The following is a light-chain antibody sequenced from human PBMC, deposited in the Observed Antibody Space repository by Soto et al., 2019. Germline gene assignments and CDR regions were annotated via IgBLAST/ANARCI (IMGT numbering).Light chain of an antibody. Sequence: DIQMTQSPSTLSASVGDRVTITCRASQSINKWLAWYQQKPGKAPKLLIYKASILQSWVPSRFSGTGSGTEFTLTISSLQHDDVASYFCQQYNRFSWTFGQGTKVEIK. J-gene: IGKJ1*01. CDR1: QSINKW. V-gene: IGKV1-5*03. CDR2: KAS. CDR3: QQYNRFSWT.